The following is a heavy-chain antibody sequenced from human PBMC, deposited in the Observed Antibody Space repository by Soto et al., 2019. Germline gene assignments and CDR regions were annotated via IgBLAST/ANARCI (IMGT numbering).Heavy chain of an antibody. V-gene: IGHV3-33*01. CDR2: IWHDGSEI. CDR1: GSIFIGYG. Sequence: PGGSLRLSCVVPGSIFIGYGMHWVRQAPGKGLEWVAVIWHDGSEIYYADSVKGRFTISRDNSKNTLYLQMNSLRAEDTAVYYCARDVIGGGAFRGFLHFWGRGTLVTVSS. D-gene: IGHD3-22*01. J-gene: IGHJ4*02. CDR3: ARDVIGGGAFRGFLHF.